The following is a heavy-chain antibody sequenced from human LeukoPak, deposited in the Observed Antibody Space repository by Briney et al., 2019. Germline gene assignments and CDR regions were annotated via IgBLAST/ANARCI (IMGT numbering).Heavy chain of an antibody. V-gene: IGHV3-23*01. J-gene: IGHJ5*02. Sequence: GGSLRLSCAASGFTFSSYAMSWVRQAPGKGLEWVSAISGSGGSTYYADSVKGRFTISRDNSKNTLYLQMNSLRAEDTAVYYCAKEGLEILWFGESPNWFDPWGQGTLVTVSS. CDR3: AKEGLEILWFGESPNWFDP. CDR1: GFTFSSYA. D-gene: IGHD3-10*01. CDR2: ISGSGGST.